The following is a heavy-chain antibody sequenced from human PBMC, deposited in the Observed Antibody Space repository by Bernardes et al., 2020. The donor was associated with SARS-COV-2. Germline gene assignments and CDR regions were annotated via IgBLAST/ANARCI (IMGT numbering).Heavy chain of an antibody. D-gene: IGHD3-22*01. CDR1: GFTFSSYG. V-gene: IGHV3-33*01. J-gene: IGHJ1*01. CDR3: ARAQSPMIVVVNAEYFQQ. CDR2: IWYDGSNK. Sequence: GGSLRLSCAASGFTFSSYGMHWVRQAPGKGLEWVAVIWYDGSNKYYADSVKGRFTISRDNSKNTLYLQMNSLRAEDTAVYYCARAQSPMIVVVNAEYFQQWGQGNLVTGSS.